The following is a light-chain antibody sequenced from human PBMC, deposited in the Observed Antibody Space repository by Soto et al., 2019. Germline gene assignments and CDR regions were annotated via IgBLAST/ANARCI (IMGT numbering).Light chain of an antibody. Sequence: EIVMTQSPATLSVSPGERVTLSCRASRGVGSTLAWYRQQPGQAPRLLIYDAYIRATGVPARFSGSGSGTEFTLTISSLQSEDFAVYYCQHYKTWPLAFGGGTKVDIK. CDR3: QHYKTWPLA. J-gene: IGKJ4*01. CDR2: DAY. CDR1: RGVGST. V-gene: IGKV3-15*01.